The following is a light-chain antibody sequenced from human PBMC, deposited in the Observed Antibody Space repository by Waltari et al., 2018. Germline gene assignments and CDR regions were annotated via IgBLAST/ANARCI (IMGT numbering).Light chain of an antibody. CDR2: LYSNGSH. CDR3: QTWGNGIRV. CDR1: SGPSNFV. J-gene: IGLJ3*02. Sequence: QLVVTQPPSASASLGASVKLTCALSSGPSNFVLAGHQQQSGQGPRFLMKLYSNGSHTKGDGIPHRFSGSSSGAERFLIISSLQSADEADYYCQTWGNGIRVFGGGTKLTVL. V-gene: IGLV4-69*01.